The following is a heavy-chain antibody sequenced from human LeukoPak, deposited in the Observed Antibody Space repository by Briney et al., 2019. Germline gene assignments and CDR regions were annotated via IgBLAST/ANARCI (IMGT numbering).Heavy chain of an antibody. D-gene: IGHD6-13*01. V-gene: IGHV3-23*01. Sequence: GGSLRLSCAASGFTFSSYAMSWVRQAPGKGLEWVSGISGSGGSPYYADPVKGRFTISRDNSKNTLYLQINSLRAEDTAVYYCAKDRPYSTVYYFDYWGQGTLVTVSS. CDR3: AKDRPYSTVYYFDY. CDR2: ISGSGGSP. CDR1: GFTFSSYA. J-gene: IGHJ4*02.